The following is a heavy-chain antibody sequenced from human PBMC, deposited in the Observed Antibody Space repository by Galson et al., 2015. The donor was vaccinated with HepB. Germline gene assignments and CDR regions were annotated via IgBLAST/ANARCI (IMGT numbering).Heavy chain of an antibody. J-gene: IGHJ4*02. CDR2: INPSGGST. V-gene: IGHV1-46*01. D-gene: IGHD5-24*01. Sequence: SVKVSCKASGYTFTSYHMHWVRQAPGQGLEWMGIINPSGGSTSYAQKFQGRVTMTRDTSTSTVYMELSSLRSEDTAVYYCAIASVEMATIRGGIDYWGQGTLVTVSS. CDR1: GYTFTSYH. CDR3: AIASVEMATIRGGIDY.